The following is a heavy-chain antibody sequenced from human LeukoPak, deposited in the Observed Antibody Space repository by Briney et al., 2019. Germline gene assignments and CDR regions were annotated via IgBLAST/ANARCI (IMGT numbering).Heavy chain of an antibody. CDR1: GFTFSSYA. V-gene: IGHV3-23*01. D-gene: IGHD6-6*01. J-gene: IGHJ4*02. Sequence: PGGSLRLSCAASGFTFSSYAMCWVRQAPGKGRESVSAISGGGDRSYYADSVKGRFTISRDNSKNLLYLQMNSLRAEDTAVYYCAKEQSSSGFFDYWGQGTLVTVAS. CDR2: ISGGGDRS. CDR3: AKEQSSSGFFDY.